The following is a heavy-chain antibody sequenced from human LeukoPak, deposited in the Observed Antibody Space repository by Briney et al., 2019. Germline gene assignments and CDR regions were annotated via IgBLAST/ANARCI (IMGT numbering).Heavy chain of an antibody. J-gene: IGHJ4*02. D-gene: IGHD3-9*01. CDR2: IKQDGSEK. Sequence: PGGSLRLSCAASGFTFSSYWMSWVRQAPGKGLEWVANIKQDGSEKYYVDSVKGRFTISRDNAKNSLYLQMNSLRAEDTAVYYCARGKLRYFDWQPGDYFDYWGQGTLVTVSS. V-gene: IGHV3-7*01. CDR1: GFTFSSYW. CDR3: ARGKLRYFDWQPGDYFDY.